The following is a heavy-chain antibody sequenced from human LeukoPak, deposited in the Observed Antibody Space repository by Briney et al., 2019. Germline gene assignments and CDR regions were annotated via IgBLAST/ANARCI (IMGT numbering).Heavy chain of an antibody. Sequence: GRSLRLSCAASGFTFSSYAMHWVRQAPGKGLEWVAVISYDGSNKYYADSVKGRFTISRDNSKNTLYLQMNSLRAEDTAVYYCARRAGAYSHPSDYWGQGTLVTVSS. J-gene: IGHJ4*02. CDR3: ARRAGAYSHPSDY. CDR1: GFTFSSYA. CDR2: ISYDGSNK. V-gene: IGHV3-30*04. D-gene: IGHD4/OR15-4a*01.